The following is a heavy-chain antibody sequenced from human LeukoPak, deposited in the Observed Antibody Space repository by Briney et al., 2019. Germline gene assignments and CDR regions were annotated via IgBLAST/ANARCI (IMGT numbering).Heavy chain of an antibody. CDR2: ITPIFGST. CDR1: GGTFNSNA. Sequence: SVKVSCKASGGTFNSNAFHWVRQAPGQGLEWMGGITPIFGSTKYAQKFQGRVTVTTDESTSTAYMELSDLRSDDTAVYYCARGRSGVPAVTYNWFDPWGQGTLVTVSS. D-gene: IGHD6-13*01. CDR3: ARGRSGVPAVTYNWFDP. V-gene: IGHV1-69*05. J-gene: IGHJ5*02.